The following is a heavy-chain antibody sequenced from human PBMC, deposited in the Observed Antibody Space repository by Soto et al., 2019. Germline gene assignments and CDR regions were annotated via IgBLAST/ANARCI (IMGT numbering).Heavy chain of an antibody. D-gene: IGHD3-22*01. CDR3: ARQRITMIVGGWFDP. Sequence: SETLSLTCTVSGGSISSSSYYWGWIRQPPGKRLEWIGSIYYSGSTYYNPSLKSRVTISVDTSKNQFSLKLSSVTAADTAVYYCARQRITMIVGGWFDPWGQGTLVTVSS. J-gene: IGHJ5*02. CDR2: IYYSGST. V-gene: IGHV4-39*01. CDR1: GGSISSSSYY.